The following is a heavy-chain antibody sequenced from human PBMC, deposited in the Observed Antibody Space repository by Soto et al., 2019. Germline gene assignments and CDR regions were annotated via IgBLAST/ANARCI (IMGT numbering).Heavy chain of an antibody. J-gene: IGHJ4*02. Sequence: PSETLSLTCTVSGGPINSFYWSWIRQPAGKGLEWIGRIYSSGTTNYNPSLKSRVTMSVDTSKNQFSLNLTSVTAADTAVYYCARDRIVGTSSCDDWCQRSLATV. CDR1: GGPINSFY. D-gene: IGHD1-26*01. CDR3: ARDRIVGTSSCDD. CDR2: IYSSGTT. V-gene: IGHV4-4*07.